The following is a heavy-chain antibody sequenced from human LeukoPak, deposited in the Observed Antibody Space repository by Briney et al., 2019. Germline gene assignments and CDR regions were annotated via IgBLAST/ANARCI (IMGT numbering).Heavy chain of an antibody. CDR2: IYTSGST. J-gene: IGHJ4*02. V-gene: IGHV4-61*02. CDR3: ARDDPYSGYSFDY. D-gene: IGHD5-12*01. Sequence: PSQTLSLTCTVSGGSISSGSYYWSWIRQPAGKGLEWIGRIYTSGSTNYNPSLKSRVTISVDTSKNQFSLKLSSVTAADTAVYYCARDDPYSGYSFDYWGQGTLVTVSP. CDR1: GGSISSGSYY.